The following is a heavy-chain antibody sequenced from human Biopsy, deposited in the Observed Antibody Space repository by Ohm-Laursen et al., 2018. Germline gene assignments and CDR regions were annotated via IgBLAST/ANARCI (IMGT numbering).Heavy chain of an antibody. V-gene: IGHV4-59*01. Sequence: GTLSLTCTVSGGSISGYYWTWIRQSPGKGLEWIGYIYYHNGRSSYNPSLKSRVTMSVDTSQNQFSLNLNSVTAADTAVFFCARLYRLDDYWNDDPPDAFDVWGQGTMVTVSS. D-gene: IGHD3-3*01. CDR3: ARLYRLDDYWNDDPPDAFDV. CDR1: GGSISGYY. J-gene: IGHJ3*01. CDR2: IYYHNGRS.